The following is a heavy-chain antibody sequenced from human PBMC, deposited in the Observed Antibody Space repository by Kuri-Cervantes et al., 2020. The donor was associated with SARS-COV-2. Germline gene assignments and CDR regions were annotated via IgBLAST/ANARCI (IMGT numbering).Heavy chain of an antibody. J-gene: IGHJ5*02. Sequence: GESLKISCAASGFTFSGYGMHWVRQAPGKGLEWVAVISSDGSSKYYADSVKGRFTISRDNSKNTLYLQMNSLRADDTAVYYCAKDPYRSSWYGFDPWGQGTQVTVSS. CDR1: GFTFSGYG. CDR3: AKDPYRSSWYGFDP. D-gene: IGHD6-13*01. CDR2: ISSDGSSK. V-gene: IGHV3-30*18.